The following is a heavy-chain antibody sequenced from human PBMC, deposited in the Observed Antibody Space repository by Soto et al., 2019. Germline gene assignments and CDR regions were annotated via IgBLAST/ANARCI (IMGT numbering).Heavy chain of an antibody. CDR2: RNPESGNT. CDR3: AGGRERWRWSWNYEYCAYGLDV. CDR1: GYTYTSYD. V-gene: IGHV1-8*01. D-gene: IGHD1-7*01. Sequence: ASVKVSCKASGYTYTSYDINWVRQATGQGLEWMGWRNPESGNTGYAQKFQDRVTMTRNTSISTAYMELSSLRSEDTAGYYCAGGRERWRWSWNYEYCAYGLDVWGQGTTVTVSS. J-gene: IGHJ6*02.